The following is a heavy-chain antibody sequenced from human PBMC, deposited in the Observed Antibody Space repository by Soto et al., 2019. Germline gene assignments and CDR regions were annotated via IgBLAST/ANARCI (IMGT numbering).Heavy chain of an antibody. Sequence: SVKVSCKASGGTFSNSVISWVRQAPGQGLEWMGGLIPLFGTANYAQKFQDRVTIIADESTSTAHMELTSLRSEDTAVYYCARAPILVGVTIYAHYFDYWGQGTLVTVSS. J-gene: IGHJ4*02. CDR3: ARAPILVGVTIYAHYFDY. D-gene: IGHD3-3*01. V-gene: IGHV1-69*13. CDR1: GGTFSNSV. CDR2: LIPLFGTA.